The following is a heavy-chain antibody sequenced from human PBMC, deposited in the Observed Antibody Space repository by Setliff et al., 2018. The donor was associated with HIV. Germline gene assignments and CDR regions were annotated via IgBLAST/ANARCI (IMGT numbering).Heavy chain of an antibody. CDR3: AKDSSRGSAWDPGASDI. V-gene: IGHV3-48*04. D-gene: IGHD6-19*01. J-gene: IGHJ3*02. CDR1: GFSINNYD. Sequence: GGSLRLSCVASGFSINNYDMNWVRQAPGKGLEWISHISSTSKTKYYAESVRGRISVSRDNAKNSLYLEMISLRAEDTAVYYCAKDSSRGSAWDPGASDIWGQGTAVTVSS. CDR2: ISSTSKTK.